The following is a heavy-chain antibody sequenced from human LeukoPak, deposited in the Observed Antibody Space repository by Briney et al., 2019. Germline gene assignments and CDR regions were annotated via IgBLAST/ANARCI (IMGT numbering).Heavy chain of an antibody. Sequence: ASVKVSCKASGYTFTGYYMHWVRQAPGQGLEWMGWINPNSGGTNYAQKFQGRVTMTRDTSISTAYMELSRLRSDDTAVYYCATHSSYTAAGHPDYWGQGTLVTVSS. V-gene: IGHV1-2*02. CDR2: INPNSGGT. CDR1: GYTFTGYY. D-gene: IGHD6-13*01. J-gene: IGHJ4*02. CDR3: ATHSSYTAAGHPDY.